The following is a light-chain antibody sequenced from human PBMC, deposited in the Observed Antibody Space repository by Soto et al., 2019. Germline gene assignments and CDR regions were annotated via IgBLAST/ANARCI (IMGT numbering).Light chain of an antibody. V-gene: IGLV1-44*01. CDR2: SND. CDR3: ATWDDSLNGLVV. J-gene: IGLJ2*01. Sequence: QSVLTQPPSASGTPGQRVTISCAGSSSNIGRNTVNWYQQLPGTAPKLLMYSNDQRPSGVPDRFSGSKSGTSATLAIRGPQSEDEADYHCATWDDSLNGLVVFGGGTKLTVL. CDR1: SSNIGRNT.